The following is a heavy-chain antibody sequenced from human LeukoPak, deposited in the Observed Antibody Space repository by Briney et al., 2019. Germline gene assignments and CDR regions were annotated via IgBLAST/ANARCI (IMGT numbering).Heavy chain of an antibody. J-gene: IGHJ6*02. V-gene: IGHV3-53*01. CDR3: AKDLSSAITSALVLDV. D-gene: IGHD3-22*01. CDR2: IYSGGST. Sequence: GGSLRLSCAASGFTVSSNYMSWVRQAPGKGLEWVSVIYSGGSTYYADSVKGRFTISRDNVKNVLYLQMNSLRPEDTALYYCAKDLSSAITSALVLDVWGQGTTV. CDR1: GFTVSSNY.